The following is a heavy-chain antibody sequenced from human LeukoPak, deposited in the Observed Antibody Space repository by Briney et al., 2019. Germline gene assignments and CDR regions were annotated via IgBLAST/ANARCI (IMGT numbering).Heavy chain of an antibody. D-gene: IGHD2-8*01. CDR2: ISGSGGST. CDR1: GFTFSSYA. J-gene: IGHJ5*02. V-gene: IGHV3-23*01. CDR3: AKDLALEIVLMVYAT. Sequence: GGSLRLSCAASGFTFSSYAMSWVRQAPGKGLEWVSAISGSGGSTYYADSVKGRFTISRDNSKNTLYLQMNSLRAEDTAVYYCAKDLALEIVLMVYATWGQGTLVTVSS.